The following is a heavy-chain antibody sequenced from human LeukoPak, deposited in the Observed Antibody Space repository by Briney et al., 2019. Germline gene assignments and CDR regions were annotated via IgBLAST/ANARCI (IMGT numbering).Heavy chain of an antibody. CDR3: ARDLGQYYDTSDNWFDP. V-gene: IGHV3-23*01. D-gene: IGHD3-22*01. Sequence: GGTLRLSCAASGITFSSYGMNWVRQAPGKGLEWVSSISSTGGTTYYADSVKGRFTISRDNSKDTLYLQMNSLRAEDTAVYYCARDLGQYYDTSDNWFDPWGQGTLVTVSS. CDR1: GITFSSYG. CDR2: ISSTGGTT. J-gene: IGHJ5*02.